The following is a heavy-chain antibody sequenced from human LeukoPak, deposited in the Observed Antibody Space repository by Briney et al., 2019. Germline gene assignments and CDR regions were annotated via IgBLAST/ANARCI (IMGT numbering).Heavy chain of an antibody. CDR3: ARAGEYSSSLSWFDP. V-gene: IGHV1-69*04. CDR1: GDTFSSYA. Sequence: GASVKVSCKASGDTFSSYAFSWVRQAPGQGLEWMGRIIPTLGIANYAQKFQGRVTITADKSTSTAYMELSSLRFEDTAVYYCARAGEYSSSLSWFDPWGQGTLVTVSS. CDR2: IIPTLGIA. J-gene: IGHJ5*02. D-gene: IGHD6-6*01.